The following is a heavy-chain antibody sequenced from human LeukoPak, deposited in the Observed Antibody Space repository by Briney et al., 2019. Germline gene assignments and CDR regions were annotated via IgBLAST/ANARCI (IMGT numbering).Heavy chain of an antibody. CDR3: ARLAVIIPTGMEGPWFDP. D-gene: IGHD2/OR15-2a*01. Sequence: SETLSLTCAVYGGSFSGYDWSWIRQPPGKGLEWIGEINHSGSTNYNPSLKSRVTISVDTSKNQFSLKLSSVTAADTAVYYCARLAVIIPTGMEGPWFDPWGQGTLVAVSS. V-gene: IGHV4-34*01. J-gene: IGHJ5*02. CDR2: INHSGST. CDR1: GGSFSGYD.